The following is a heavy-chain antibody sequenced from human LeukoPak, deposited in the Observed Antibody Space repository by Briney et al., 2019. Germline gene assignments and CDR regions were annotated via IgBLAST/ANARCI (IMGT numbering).Heavy chain of an antibody. J-gene: IGHJ4*02. CDR2: ISSSSNYI. V-gene: IGHV3-21*01. D-gene: IGHD3-16*01. CDR3: ARDRTGRGTYYFDY. CDR1: GFTFSTYT. Sequence: PGGSLRLSCAASGFTFSTYTMNWVRQAPGKGLEWVSSISSSSNYIYYADSVRGRFTISRDDAKNSLNLQMSSLRAEDTAAYYCARDRTGRGTYYFDYWGQGTLVTVSS.